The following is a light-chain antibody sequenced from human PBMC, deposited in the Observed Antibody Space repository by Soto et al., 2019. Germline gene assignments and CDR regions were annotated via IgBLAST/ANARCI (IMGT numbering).Light chain of an antibody. CDR1: SSNIGAGYD. Sequence: QSVLTKPPSVSGAPGQRVTISCTGSSSNIGAGYDVHWYQQLPGTAPKLLIYGNTNRPSGVPDRFSGSKSDTSASLAITGLQAEDEAVYYCQSYDSSLSGYVFGTGTKLTVL. CDR3: QSYDSSLSGYV. J-gene: IGLJ1*01. V-gene: IGLV1-40*01. CDR2: GNT.